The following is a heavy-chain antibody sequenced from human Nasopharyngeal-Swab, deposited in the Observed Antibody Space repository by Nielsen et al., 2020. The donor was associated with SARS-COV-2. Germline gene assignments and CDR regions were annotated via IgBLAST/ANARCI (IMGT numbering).Heavy chain of an antibody. Sequence: GGSLSLSCAASGFIFSNYSMRWVRQAPGKGVECVSGLIAGGSSTYYADSVKGRFTISRDNSKNTLNLQMNSLRGEDTAVYYCAALAVRGSKWFDPWGQGTLVTVSS. CDR1: GFIFSNYS. V-gene: IGHV3-23*01. D-gene: IGHD3-10*01. J-gene: IGHJ5*02. CDR2: LIAGGSST. CDR3: AALAVRGSKWFDP.